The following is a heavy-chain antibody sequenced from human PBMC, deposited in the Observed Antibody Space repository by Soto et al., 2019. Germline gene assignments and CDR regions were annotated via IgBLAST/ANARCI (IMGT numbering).Heavy chain of an antibody. CDR2: FDPEDGET. CDR1: GHTLTELS. CDR3: VAGVKRWLQSPFDY. D-gene: IGHD5-12*01. J-gene: IGHJ4*02. Sequence: QVQLVQSGAEVKKPGASVKVSCKVSGHTLTELSVHWVRQAPGKGLEWMGGFDPEDGETIHAQKFQGRVTVTEDTSDDSAYMDVCTLISEDTAVSYCVAGVKRWLQSPFDYWGQGTLVTVSS. V-gene: IGHV1-24*01.